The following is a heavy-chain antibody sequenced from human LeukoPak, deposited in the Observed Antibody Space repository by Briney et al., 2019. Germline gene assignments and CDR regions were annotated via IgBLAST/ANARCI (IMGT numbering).Heavy chain of an antibody. CDR3: AKALGDNSGWLFDP. V-gene: IGHV3-23*01. J-gene: IGHJ5*02. D-gene: IGHD6-19*01. CDR2: MSGSGSRT. Sequence: GGSLRLSCAASGFTFSSYGMSWVRQAPGKGLEWVSSMSGSGSRTNYADSVKGRFTISRDNSKNTLYLQMNSLRAEDTAVYYCAKALGDNSGWLFDPWGQGSLVTVSS. CDR1: GFTFSSYG.